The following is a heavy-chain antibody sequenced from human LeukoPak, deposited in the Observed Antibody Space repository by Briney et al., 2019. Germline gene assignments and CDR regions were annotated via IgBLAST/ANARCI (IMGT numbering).Heavy chain of an antibody. J-gene: IGHJ5*02. CDR2: IIPIFGTA. CDR3: ARETSYDSSGYYLNWFDP. Sequence: SVKVSCKASGGTLSSYAISWVRQAPGQGLEWMGGIIPIFGTANYAQKFQGRVTITADESTSTAYMELSSLRSEDTAVYYCARETSYDSSGYYLNWFDPWGQGTLVTVSS. CDR1: GGTLSSYA. D-gene: IGHD3-22*01. V-gene: IGHV1-69*13.